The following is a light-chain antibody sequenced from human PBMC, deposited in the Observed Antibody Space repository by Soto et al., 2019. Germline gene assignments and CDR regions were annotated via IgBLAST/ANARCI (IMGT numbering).Light chain of an antibody. Sequence: DIVMTQSPDYLAVSLGERATINCKSSQSVLHTSDNRNYLAWYQQKPGQPPKLLIYWASTREFGVPDRFSGGGSGTDFTLTISSLEPEDFAVYYCQQRSNWPPALTFGGGTKVDIK. CDR1: QSVLHTSDNRNY. CDR3: QQRSNWPPALT. CDR2: WAS. V-gene: IGKV4-1*01. J-gene: IGKJ4*01.